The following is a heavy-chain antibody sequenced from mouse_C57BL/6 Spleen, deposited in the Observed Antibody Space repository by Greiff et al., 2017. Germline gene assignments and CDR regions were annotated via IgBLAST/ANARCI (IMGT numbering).Heavy chain of an antibody. CDR2: IDPSDSYT. J-gene: IGHJ2*01. CDR3: ERGDRRYYIDY. V-gene: IGHV1-69*01. CDR1: GYTFTSYW. D-gene: IGHD1-1*01. Sequence: QVQLQQPGAELVMPGASVKLSCKASGYTFTSYWMHWVKQRPGQGLEWIGEIDPSDSYTNYNQKFKGKSTLTVDKSSSTAYMQLSSLTSEDSAVYVCERGDRRYYIDYWGQGTTLTVSS.